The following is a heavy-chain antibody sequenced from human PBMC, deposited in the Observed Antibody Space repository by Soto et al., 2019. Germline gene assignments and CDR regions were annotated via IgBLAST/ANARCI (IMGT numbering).Heavy chain of an antibody. D-gene: IGHD3-3*01. V-gene: IGHV1-69*04. J-gene: IGHJ5*02. CDR1: GGTFSSYT. CDR3: ARDVSARKKYNWFDH. CDR2: IIPILGIA. Sequence: SVKVSCKASGGTFSSYTISWVRQAPGQGLEWMGRIIPILGIANYAQKFQGRVTITADKSTSTAYMELSSLRSEDTAVYYCARDVSARKKYNWFDHWGQGTPVTVSS.